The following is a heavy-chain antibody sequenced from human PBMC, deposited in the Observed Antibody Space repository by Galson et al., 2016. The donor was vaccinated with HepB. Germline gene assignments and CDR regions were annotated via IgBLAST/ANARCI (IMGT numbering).Heavy chain of an antibody. CDR3: ARLYGDVTLFDY. Sequence: SLRLSCAASGFTFISYNMSWVRQAPGKGLEWISYISSSGGTIYYADSVKGRFTISRDNAKNSLYLQMNSLRVDDTAVYYCARLYGDVTLFDYWGQGTLVTVSS. D-gene: IGHD4-17*01. J-gene: IGHJ4*02. CDR2: ISSSGGTI. CDR1: GFTFISYN. V-gene: IGHV3-48*01.